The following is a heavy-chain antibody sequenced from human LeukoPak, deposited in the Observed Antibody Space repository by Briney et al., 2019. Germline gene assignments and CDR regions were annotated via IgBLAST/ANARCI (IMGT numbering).Heavy chain of an antibody. V-gene: IGHV3-53*01. J-gene: IGHJ4*02. CDR2: LYSGGST. Sequence: GGSLRLSCAVSGFTVSSNYMSWVRQAPGKGLEWVSVLYSGGSTYYADPVRGRFTISRDNSKNTLYLQMNSLRAEDTAVYYCARDTGYNYGPVYWGQGTLVTVSS. CDR3: ARDTGYNYGPVY. CDR1: GFTVSSNY. D-gene: IGHD5-24*01.